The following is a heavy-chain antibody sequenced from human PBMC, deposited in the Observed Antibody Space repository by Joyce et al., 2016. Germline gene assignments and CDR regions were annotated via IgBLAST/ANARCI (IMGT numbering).Heavy chain of an antibody. D-gene: IGHD3-10*01. J-gene: IGHJ4*02. CDR2: INAGNGKT. CDR1: VYTFTGHT. Sequence: QVQLVQSGAEVKTPGASVKVSCKASVYTFTGHTIHWVRQAPGQSVEWMGWINAGNGKTRFSQKFQGRVTVSRDTTANTAYMEVSSLRSEDTAVYYCARGSSALTYFDFWGQGTLVTVSS. CDR3: ARGSSALTYFDF. V-gene: IGHV1-3*01.